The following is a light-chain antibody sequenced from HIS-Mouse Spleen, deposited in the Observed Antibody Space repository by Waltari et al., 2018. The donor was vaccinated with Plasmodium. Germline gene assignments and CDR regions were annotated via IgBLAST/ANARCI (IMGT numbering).Light chain of an antibody. J-gene: IGLJ3*02. CDR2: EDS. V-gene: IGLV3-10*01. CDR3: YSTDSSGNHRV. Sequence: SYELTQPPSVSVSPGQTARITCSGDALPKKYPYWYQQKSGQAPLLVIDEDSKRPSGIPERFSGSSSGTMATLTISGAQVEDEADYYCYSTDSSGNHRVFGGGTKLTVL. CDR1: ALPKKY.